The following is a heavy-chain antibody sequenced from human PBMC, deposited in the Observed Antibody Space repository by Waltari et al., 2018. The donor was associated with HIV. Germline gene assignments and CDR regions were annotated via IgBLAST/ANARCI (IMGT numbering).Heavy chain of an antibody. CDR2: ISIYNGNT. CDR1: GYTFNSFG. D-gene: IGHD2-15*01. Sequence: QVQLVQSGAEVRKPGASVRVSCKASGYTFNSFGISWVRQAPGQGLEWIGWISIYNGNTNYAQNLQGRVTMTTDTSTSTAYMDLRSLRSDDSAVYYCARDRIGFCSGGGCAKPDYYYYFGMDVWGQGTTITVSS. J-gene: IGHJ6*02. CDR3: ARDRIGFCSGGGCAKPDYYYYFGMDV. V-gene: IGHV1-18*01.